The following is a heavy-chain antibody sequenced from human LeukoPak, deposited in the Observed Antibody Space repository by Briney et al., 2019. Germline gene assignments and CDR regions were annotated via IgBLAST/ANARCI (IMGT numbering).Heavy chain of an antibody. J-gene: IGHJ4*02. CDR2: IYYSGST. CDR3: ARDVQRLQVFDY. Sequence: SENLSRICTVSGGSISSGDYYWSWIRQPPGKGLEWIGYIYYSGSTYYNPSIKSRVTISVDTSKNQVSLKLRSVTAADTAVYYCARDVQRLQVFDYWGQGTLVTVSS. D-gene: IGHD6-25*01. CDR1: GGSISSGDYY. V-gene: IGHV4-30-4*08.